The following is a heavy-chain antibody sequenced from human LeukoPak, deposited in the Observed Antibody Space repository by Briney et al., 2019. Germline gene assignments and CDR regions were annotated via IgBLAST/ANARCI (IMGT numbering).Heavy chain of an antibody. CDR1: GGSISSYY. CDR2: IYTSGST. V-gene: IGHV4-4*07. J-gene: IGHJ6*03. CDR3: ARCGSYFNYMDV. Sequence: PSETLSLTCTVSGGSISSYYWSWLRQPAGKGLEGLARIYTSGSTNYNPSLKSRVTISVDTSKNQFSLKLSSVTAADTAVYYCARCGSYFNYMDVWGKGTTVTISS. D-gene: IGHD1-26*01.